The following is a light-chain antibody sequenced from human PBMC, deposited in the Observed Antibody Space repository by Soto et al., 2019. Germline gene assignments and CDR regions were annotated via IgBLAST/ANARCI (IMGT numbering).Light chain of an antibody. CDR2: GAS. J-gene: IGKJ1*01. CDR3: QQYGSSPRT. Sequence: EIVMTQTPGTLSLSPGERATLSCRASQSVASNNLAWYHQKPGQSPRLLIYGASSRATGIPDRFTGSGSGTDFILTISRLEPEDFAVYYCQQYGSSPRTFGQGAKVEI. V-gene: IGKV3-20*01. CDR1: QSVASNN.